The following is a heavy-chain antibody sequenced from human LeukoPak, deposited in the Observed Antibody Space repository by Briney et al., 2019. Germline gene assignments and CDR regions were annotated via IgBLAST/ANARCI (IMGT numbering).Heavy chain of an antibody. CDR3: ARDQGYYDSSGDAFDI. CDR2: ISSSSSYI. D-gene: IGHD3-22*01. V-gene: IGHV3-21*01. J-gene: IGHJ3*02. Sequence: SGGSLRLSCAASGFTFSSYSMNWVHQALGKGLEWVSSISSSSSYIYYADSVKGRFTISRDNAKNSLYLQMNSLRAEDTAVYYCARDQGYYDSSGDAFDIWGQGTMVTVSS. CDR1: GFTFSSYS.